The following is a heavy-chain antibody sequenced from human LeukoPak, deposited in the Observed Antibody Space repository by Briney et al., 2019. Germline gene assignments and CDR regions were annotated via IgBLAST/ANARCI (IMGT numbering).Heavy chain of an antibody. Sequence: PSQTLSLTCTVSCGSISRGGYYWRWIRQHPGNGLEWIGYFYYSWSTYYNPSLKSRVTISVDTSKNQFSLKLSSVTAADTAVYYCARALHSSSWPYFDYWGQGTLVTVSS. J-gene: IGHJ4*02. CDR1: CGSISRGGYY. CDR2: FYYSWST. V-gene: IGHV4-31*03. CDR3: ARALHSSSWPYFDY. D-gene: IGHD6-13*01.